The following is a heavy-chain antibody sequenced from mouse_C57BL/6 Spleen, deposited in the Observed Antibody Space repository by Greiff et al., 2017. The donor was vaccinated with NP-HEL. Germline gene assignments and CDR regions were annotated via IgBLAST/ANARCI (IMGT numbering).Heavy chain of an antibody. V-gene: IGHV10-1*01. CDR1: GFSFNTYA. CDR2: IRSKSNNYAT. Sequence: GGGLVQPKGSLKLSCAASGFSFNTYAMHWVRQAPGKGLEWVARIRSKSNNYATYYADSVKDRFTISRDDSESMLYLQMNNVKTEDTAMYYCVRGYYYAMDYWGQGTSVTVSS. J-gene: IGHJ4*01. CDR3: VRGYYYAMDY.